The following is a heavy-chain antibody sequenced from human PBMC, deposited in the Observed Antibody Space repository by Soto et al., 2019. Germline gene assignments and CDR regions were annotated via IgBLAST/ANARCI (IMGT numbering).Heavy chain of an antibody. Sequence: QPGGSLRLSCAASGFTFSSYAMHWVRQAPGKGLEWVAVISYDGSNKYYADSVKGRFTISRDNSKNTLYLQMNSLRAEDTAVYYCALTAAAAHPPYYWGQGTLVTVSS. D-gene: IGHD6-13*01. CDR1: GFTFSSYA. V-gene: IGHV3-30-3*01. CDR2: ISYDGSNK. J-gene: IGHJ4*02. CDR3: ALTAAAAHPPYY.